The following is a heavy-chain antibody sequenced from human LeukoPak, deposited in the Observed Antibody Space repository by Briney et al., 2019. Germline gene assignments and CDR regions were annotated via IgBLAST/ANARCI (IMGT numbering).Heavy chain of an antibody. D-gene: IGHD3-3*01. Sequence: GESLKISCKGSGYSFTSYWIGWVRQMPGKGLEWMGIIYPGDSDTRYSPSFQGQVTISADKSISTAYLQWSSLKASDTAMYYCARLLPQIALRFLEWAPVGAFDIWGQGTMVTVSS. V-gene: IGHV5-51*01. CDR1: GYSFTSYW. CDR3: ARLLPQIALRFLEWAPVGAFDI. J-gene: IGHJ3*02. CDR2: IYPGDSDT.